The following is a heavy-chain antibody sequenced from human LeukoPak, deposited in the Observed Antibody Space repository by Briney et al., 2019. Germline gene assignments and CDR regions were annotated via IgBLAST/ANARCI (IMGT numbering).Heavy chain of an antibody. CDR1: GGSFSGYY. D-gene: IGHD2-15*01. J-gene: IGHJ4*02. Sequence: SETLSLTCAVYGGSFSGYYWSWIRQPPGKGLEWIGGINHSGSTNYNPSLKSRVTISVDTSKNQFSLKLSSVTAADTAVYYCARGRSASYWGQGTLVTVSS. CDR3: ARGRSASY. CDR2: INHSGST. V-gene: IGHV4-34*01.